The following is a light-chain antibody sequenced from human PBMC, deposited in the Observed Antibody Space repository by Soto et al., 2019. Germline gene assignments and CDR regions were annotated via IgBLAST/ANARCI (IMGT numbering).Light chain of an antibody. Sequence: DIQMTQYPPTLSASIGDRVTITCRASQTITRSLASYQQKPGKAPKLIIYKTSTLETGVPSRFSGSGAETEITLTNSSRQADDFAVYYWQQYDSYSPYTFGEGTRMEI. CDR1: QTITRS. CDR3: QQYDSYSPYT. V-gene: IGKV1-5*03. CDR2: KTS. J-gene: IGKJ2*01.